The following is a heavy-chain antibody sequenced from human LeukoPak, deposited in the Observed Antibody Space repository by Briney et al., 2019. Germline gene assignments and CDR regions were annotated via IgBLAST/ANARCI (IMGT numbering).Heavy chain of an antibody. J-gene: IGHJ4*02. V-gene: IGHV3-23*01. CDR2: IFHSGGEI. CDR3: PTYRQVLLPFES. CDR1: GFTFSSYD. D-gene: IGHD5-18*01. Sequence: GGSLRLSCAASGFTFSSYDMNWVRQAPGKGLEWVSNIFHSGGEIHYADSVRGRFSISRDKSKSILSLQMNSLRAEDTAIYYCPTYRQVLLPFESWGQGTLVTVSS.